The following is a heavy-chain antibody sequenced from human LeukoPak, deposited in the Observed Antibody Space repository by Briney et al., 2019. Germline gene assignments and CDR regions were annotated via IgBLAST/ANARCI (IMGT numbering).Heavy chain of an antibody. V-gene: IGHV4-30-4*01. CDR3: ARVDSSPHYFDY. Sequence: SETLSLTCTVSGGSISSGDYYWSWIRQPPGKGLEWIGYIYYSGSTYYNPSLKSRVTISVDTSKNQFSLKLSSVTAADTAVYYCARVDSSPHYFDYRGQGTLVTVSS. CDR2: IYYSGST. J-gene: IGHJ4*02. D-gene: IGHD3-22*01. CDR1: GGSISSGDYY.